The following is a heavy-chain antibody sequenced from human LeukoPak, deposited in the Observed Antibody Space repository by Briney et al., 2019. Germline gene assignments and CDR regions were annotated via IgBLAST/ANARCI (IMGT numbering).Heavy chain of an antibody. CDR1: GFTFSSYS. D-gene: IGHD3-10*01. CDR2: ISSSSSTI. V-gene: IGHV3-48*01. CDR3: ARKGFVSTN. Sequence: GGSLRLSCAASGFTFSSYSMNWVRQAPGKGLEWVSYISSSSSTIYYADSVKGRFTISRGNAKNSLYLQMNSLRAEDTAVYYCARKGFVSTNWGQGTLVTVSS. J-gene: IGHJ4*02.